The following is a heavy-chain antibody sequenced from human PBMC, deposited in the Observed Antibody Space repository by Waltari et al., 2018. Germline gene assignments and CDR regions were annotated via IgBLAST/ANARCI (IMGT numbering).Heavy chain of an antibody. D-gene: IGHD3-3*01. V-gene: IGHV4-34*01. CDR1: GASFTSYY. Sequence: QVQLQQWGAGLLKPSETLSLTCSDSGASFTSYYWGWVRHVPGKGLEWIGQIRHPGNTNYNPSLQSRVAISIDTSRKQFSLKVFSVTAADTGLYFCTRGGNYDFWSHTPFVDPWGQGTQVSVSS. CDR2: IRHPGNT. CDR3: TRGGNYDFWSHTPFVDP. J-gene: IGHJ5*02.